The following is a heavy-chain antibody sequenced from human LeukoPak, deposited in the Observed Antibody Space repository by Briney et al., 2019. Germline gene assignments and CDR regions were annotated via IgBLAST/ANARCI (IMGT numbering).Heavy chain of an antibody. D-gene: IGHD6-19*01. J-gene: IGHJ4*02. CDR1: GGSFSGYY. V-gene: IGHV4-4*07. CDR3: ARDHSSGWSPLTGYFDY. Sequence: SETLSLTCAVYGGSFSGYYWSWIRQPAGKGLEWIGRIYTSGSTNYNPSLKSRVTMSVDTSKNQFSLKLSSVTAADTAVYYCARDHSSGWSPLTGYFDYWGQGTLVTVSS. CDR2: IYTSGST.